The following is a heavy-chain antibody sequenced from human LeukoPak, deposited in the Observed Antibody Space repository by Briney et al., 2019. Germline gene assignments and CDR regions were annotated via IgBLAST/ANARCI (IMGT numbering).Heavy chain of an antibody. J-gene: IGHJ3*02. Sequence: ASVKVSCKVSGDSLTEMAMHWVRQAPGKGLEWMGGFDPEDGEATYAQKFQGRVTLTEDTSTDTGYMELSTLRSEDTAVYYCATERSGNDAFDIWGQGTRVTVSS. CDR3: ATERSGNDAFDI. V-gene: IGHV1-24*01. D-gene: IGHD3-10*01. CDR2: FDPEDGEA. CDR1: GDSLTEMA.